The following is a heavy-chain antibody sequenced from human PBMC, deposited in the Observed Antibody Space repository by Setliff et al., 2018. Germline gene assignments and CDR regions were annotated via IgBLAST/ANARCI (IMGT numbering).Heavy chain of an antibody. CDR2: VSGSSDYI. D-gene: IGHD6-19*01. Sequence: PGGSLRLSCTVSTFTFRTYNMNWVRQAPGKGLEWVSCVSGSSDYIYYADSVRGRFTISRDNAKNSLYLQMNSLRAEDTAVYYCARARLDSSGWDYYFDSWGRGTLVPVSS. J-gene: IGHJ4*02. CDR3: ARARLDSSGWDYYFDS. V-gene: IGHV3-21*01. CDR1: TFTFRTYN.